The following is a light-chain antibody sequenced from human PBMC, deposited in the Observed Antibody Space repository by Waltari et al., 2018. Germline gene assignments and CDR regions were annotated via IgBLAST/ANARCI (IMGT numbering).Light chain of an antibody. CDR1: SSDVGGYKY. V-gene: IGLV2-11*01. CDR2: DVT. CDR3: CSYAGGDTVV. Sequence: QSALTQPRSVSGSPGQSVTISCTGTSSDVGGYKYVSWYQQHPGKAPKLMISDVTELPSGVPDRLSGSKSGNTASLTISGLQAEDEGDYYCCSYAGGDTVVFGGGTKLTVL. J-gene: IGLJ2*01.